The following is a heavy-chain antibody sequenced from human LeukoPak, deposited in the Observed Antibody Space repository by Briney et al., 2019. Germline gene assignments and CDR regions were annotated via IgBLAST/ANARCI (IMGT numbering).Heavy chain of an antibody. Sequence: ASVKVSCKGSGYTFTGYYMHWVRQAPGQGLEWMGWINPNNGGTNYAQKFQGRVTMTRDMSISAAYMELSRLRSDDTAVYYCASGDGSGSYYTDYWGQGTLVTVSS. V-gene: IGHV1-2*02. CDR2: INPNNGGT. CDR3: ASGDGSGSYYTDY. J-gene: IGHJ4*02. CDR1: GYTFTGYY. D-gene: IGHD3-10*01.